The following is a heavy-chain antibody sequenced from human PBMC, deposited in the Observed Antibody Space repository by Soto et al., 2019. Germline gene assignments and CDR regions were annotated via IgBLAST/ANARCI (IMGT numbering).Heavy chain of an antibody. D-gene: IGHD2-8*01. CDR1: GFIFSDHY. CDR3: ARLMGTSFDI. V-gene: IGHV3-72*01. J-gene: IGHJ4*02. Sequence: PGGSLRLSCAASGFIFSDHYMDWVRQAPGKGLEWVGRARNKVNSYTTAYAASVKGRFTISRDDSKNSLYLQMNSLKTEDTAVYFCARLMGTSFDIWGQGTLVTVSS. CDR2: ARNKVNSYTT.